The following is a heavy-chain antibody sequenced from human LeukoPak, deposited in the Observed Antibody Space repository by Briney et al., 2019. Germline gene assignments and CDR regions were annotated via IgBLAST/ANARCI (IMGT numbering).Heavy chain of an antibody. Sequence: GESLRFSCAASAFTFSDYAMHWVRQAPGKGLEYVSGISSSGGSTYYAKSVKGRFTISRDNSKNTLYLQMGSLRAEDMAVYRCARVSGANLGGAFDIWGQGTMVTVSS. V-gene: IGHV3-64*01. CDR1: AFTFSDYA. J-gene: IGHJ3*02. CDR2: ISSSGGST. CDR3: ARVSGANLGGAFDI. D-gene: IGHD1-26*01.